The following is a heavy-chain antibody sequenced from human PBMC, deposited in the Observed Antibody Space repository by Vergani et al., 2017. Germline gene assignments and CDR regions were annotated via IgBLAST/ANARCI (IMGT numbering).Heavy chain of an antibody. V-gene: IGHV1-69*12. CDR1: GGTFSSNA. CDR3: ARDPMSCSSTSCYGIYYSGMDV. J-gene: IGHJ6*02. Sequence: QVQLVQSGAEVKKPGSSVKVSCKASGGTFSSNAISWVRQAHGQGLEWMGGIITIFGTANYAQKFQGRVTITADESTSTAYMELNSLRYEDTAVYYCARDPMSCSSTSCYGIYYSGMDVWGQGTMVTVSS. CDR2: IITIFGTA. D-gene: IGHD2-2*01.